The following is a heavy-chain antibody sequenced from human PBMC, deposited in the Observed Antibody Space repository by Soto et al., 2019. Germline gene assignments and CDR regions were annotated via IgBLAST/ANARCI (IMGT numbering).Heavy chain of an antibody. CDR3: EREPLT. J-gene: IGHJ4*02. V-gene: IGHV4-31*01. CDR2: IYYSGST. CDR1: GGSISSGGYY. Sequence: QVQLQESGPGLVNPSQTLSLTCTVSGGSISSGGYYWSWIRQHPGKGPEWTGYIYYSGSTCYNPSLESPVTMSVDTSKNQLSLKLSSVTAADTAVYYCEREPLTWGQGTLVTVSS.